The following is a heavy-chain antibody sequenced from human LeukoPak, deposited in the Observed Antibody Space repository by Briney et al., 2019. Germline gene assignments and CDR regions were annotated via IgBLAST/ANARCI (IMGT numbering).Heavy chain of an antibody. J-gene: IGHJ6*03. CDR1: GFTFSSYG. V-gene: IGHV3-7*01. D-gene: IGHD6-13*01. CDR3: ARDWYSSSWYWGAYYYYYYMDV. Sequence: GGSLRLSCAASGFTFSSYGVSWVRQAPGKGLEWVANIKQDGSEKYYVDSMKGRFTISRDNAKNSLYLQMNSLRAEDTAVYYCARDWYSSSWYWGAYYYYYYMDVWGKGTTVTVSS. CDR2: IKQDGSEK.